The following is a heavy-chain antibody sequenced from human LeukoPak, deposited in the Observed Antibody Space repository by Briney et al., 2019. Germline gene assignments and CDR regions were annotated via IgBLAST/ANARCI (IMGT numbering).Heavy chain of an antibody. J-gene: IGHJ3*02. CDR1: GGSISSGSYY. CDR2: IYYSGST. CDR3: ARHEDRLPYAFDI. V-gene: IGHV4-61*09. Sequence: PSQTLSLTCTVSGGSISSGSYYWSWIRQPPGKGLEWIGHIYYSGSTNYNPSLKSRDTISVATSKNQFSLKLSSVTAADTAVYYCARHEDRLPYAFDIWGQGTMVTVSS.